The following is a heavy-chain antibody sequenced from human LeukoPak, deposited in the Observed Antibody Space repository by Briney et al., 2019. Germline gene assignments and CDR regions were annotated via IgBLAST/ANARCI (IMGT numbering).Heavy chain of an antibody. J-gene: IGHJ4*02. CDR3: SSYKSNAAAY. V-gene: IGHV3-74*01. CDR1: GFTFSTSW. Sequence: GGSLRLSCAASGFTFSTSWMHWVRQAPGKGPVWVSRINPDGSSTNYAASVKGRFTVSRDNAENTLYLQMNSLSPEATGVCYCSSYKSNAAAYWGQGTLVTVSS. D-gene: IGHD1-20*01. CDR2: INPDGSST.